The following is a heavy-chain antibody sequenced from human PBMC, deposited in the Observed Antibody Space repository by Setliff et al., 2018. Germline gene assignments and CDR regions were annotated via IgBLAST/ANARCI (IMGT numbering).Heavy chain of an antibody. CDR2: IFSNDEK. J-gene: IGHJ4*02. D-gene: IGHD3-22*01. CDR3: ARAYYDSSGYYPLVY. CDR1: GFSLSNARMG. V-gene: IGHV2-26*01. Sequence: SGPTLVNPTETLTLTCTVSGFSLSNARMGVSWIRQPPGKTLEWLAHIFSNDEKSYSTSLKSRLTISKDTSKSQVVLTMTNMDPVDTATYYCARAYYDSSGYYPLVYWGQGTLVTVSS.